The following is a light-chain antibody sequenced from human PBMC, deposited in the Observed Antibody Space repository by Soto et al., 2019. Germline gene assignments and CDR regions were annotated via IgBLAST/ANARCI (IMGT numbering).Light chain of an antibody. CDR3: QHYKAFSPWT. J-gene: IGKJ1*01. Sequence: DIQMTQSPSALSASVGGRVTITCRASQNISSWLAWYQQKAGKAPKSLIYDASSLESGVPSRMSGSGSGTEFTLTITNLQPDDSATYYCQHYKAFSPWTFGQGTKVEIK. CDR1: QNISSW. CDR2: DAS. V-gene: IGKV1-5*01.